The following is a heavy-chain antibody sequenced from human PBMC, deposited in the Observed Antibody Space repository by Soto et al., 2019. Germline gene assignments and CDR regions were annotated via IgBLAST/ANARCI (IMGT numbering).Heavy chain of an antibody. CDR2: ISYDGSNK. D-gene: IGHD2-15*01. V-gene: IGHV3-30-3*01. CDR3: ARDPAELLLPSDAFDI. Sequence: WGSLRLSCAASGFTFSSYAMHWVRQAPGKGLEWVAVISYDGSNKYYADSVKGRFTISRDNSKNTLYLQMNSLRAEDTAVYYCARDPAELLLPSDAFDIWGQGTMVTVSS. CDR1: GFTFSSYA. J-gene: IGHJ3*02.